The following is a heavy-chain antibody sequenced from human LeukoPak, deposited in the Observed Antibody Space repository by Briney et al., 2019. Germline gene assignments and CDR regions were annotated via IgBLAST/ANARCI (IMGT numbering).Heavy chain of an antibody. CDR2: LKESGIEK. D-gene: IGHD3-3*01. Sequence: PGGSLRLSCAGSGFIFSRYSMGWVRQAPGKGLEFVAHLKESGIEKEYVDSVEGRFTISRDNAENSLYLEMNSLRADDTALYFCVRWRRAQSEFDYWGQGTQVTVPS. V-gene: IGHV3-7*01. CDR1: GFIFSRYS. CDR3: VRWRRAQSEFDY. J-gene: IGHJ4*02.